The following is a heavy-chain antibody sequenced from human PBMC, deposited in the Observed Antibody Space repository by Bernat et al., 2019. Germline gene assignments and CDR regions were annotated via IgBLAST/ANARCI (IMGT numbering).Heavy chain of an antibody. CDR1: GFTFSSSS. CDR2: ISSSSTYI. D-gene: IGHD6-13*01. V-gene: IGHV3-21*05. J-gene: IGHJ3*02. Sequence: EVQLVESGGGLVKPGGSLRLSCAASGFTFSSSSMNWVRQAPGKGLEWVSYISSSSTYIHYADSGKGRLTISRDNAKNSLYLQMNSLRSEDTAVYYCARRWGSSLDDAFDIWGQGTRVTVSS. CDR3: ARRWGSSLDDAFDI.